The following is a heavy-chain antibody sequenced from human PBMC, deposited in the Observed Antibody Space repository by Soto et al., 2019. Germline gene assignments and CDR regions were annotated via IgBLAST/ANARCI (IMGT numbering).Heavy chain of an antibody. D-gene: IGHD6-19*01. CDR1: GFTFSSYQ. CDR2: ISSSGTTR. CDR3: ARDRSGWNFDH. Sequence: GGSLRLSCAVSGFTFSSYQMNWVRQAPGKGLEWVSYISSSGTTRHYADSVKGRFTISRDNAKNSLSLQMNSLRADDTGVYYCARDRSGWNFDHWGQGTLVTVSS. J-gene: IGHJ4*02. V-gene: IGHV3-48*03.